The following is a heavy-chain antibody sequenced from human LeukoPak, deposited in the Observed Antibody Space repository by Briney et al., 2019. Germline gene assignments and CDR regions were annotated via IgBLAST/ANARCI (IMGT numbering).Heavy chain of an antibody. J-gene: IGHJ4*02. CDR1: GGSISSYC. CDR2: ISSSGSTI. D-gene: IGHD3-10*01. CDR3: ARDLGVGGSGPRGY. V-gene: IGHV3-48*04. Sequence: PSETLSLTCTVSGGSISSYCWSWIRQPPGKGLEWVSYISSSGSTIYYADSVKGRFTISRDNAKNSLYLQMNSLRAEDTAVYYCARDLGVGGSGPRGYRGQGTLVTVSS.